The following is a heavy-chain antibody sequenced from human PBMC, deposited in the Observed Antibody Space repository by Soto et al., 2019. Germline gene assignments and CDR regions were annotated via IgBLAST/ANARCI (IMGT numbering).Heavy chain of an antibody. CDR2: ISSNGGST. Sequence: PGGSLRLSFSASGFTFGSYAMHWVRQAPGKGLEYVSAISSNGGSTYYAESVKGRFTISIDNSNNTLYLQMSSLRAEDTAVYYCVEDSTMIVVVIKVAGNWFHXWGQATLVTVSX. CDR1: GFTFGSYA. V-gene: IGHV3-64D*06. D-gene: IGHD3-22*01. CDR3: VEDSTMIVVVIKVAGNWFHX. J-gene: IGHJ5*02.